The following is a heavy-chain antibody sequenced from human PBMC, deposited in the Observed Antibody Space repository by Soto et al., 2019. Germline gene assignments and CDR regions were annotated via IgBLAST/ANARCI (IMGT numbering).Heavy chain of an antibody. D-gene: IGHD1-1*01. Sequence: GGSLRLSCVASGCTFSNFAMAWVRQAPGEGLEWVSAISGSGDDTFYADSMKGRFTISRDNSKDTLYLQINSLRAEDTAVYYWSNPIPNTGTTFGCWGQGTLVTVAS. CDR2: ISGSGDDT. J-gene: IGHJ4*02. CDR3: SNPIPNTGTTFGC. V-gene: IGHV3-23*01. CDR1: GCTFSNFA.